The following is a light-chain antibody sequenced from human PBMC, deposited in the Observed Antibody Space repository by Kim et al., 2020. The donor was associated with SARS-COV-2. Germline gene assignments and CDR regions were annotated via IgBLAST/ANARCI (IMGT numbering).Light chain of an antibody. CDR3: AAWDDSLSGWV. J-gene: IGLJ3*02. V-gene: IGLV1-47*02. Sequence: QSVLTQPPSASGTPGQRVTISCSGSSSNLGSNYVYWYQQLPGTAPKLLIYSNNQRPSGVPDRFSGSKSGTSASLAISGLRSEDEADYYCAAWDDSLSGWVFGGGTQLTVL. CDR2: SNN. CDR1: SSNLGSNY.